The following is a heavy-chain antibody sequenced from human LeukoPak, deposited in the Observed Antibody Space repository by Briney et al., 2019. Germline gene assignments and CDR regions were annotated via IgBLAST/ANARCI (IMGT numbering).Heavy chain of an antibody. CDR1: GFTFSSCS. V-gene: IGHV3-48*01. CDR3: AKDFRIGYSAHFDY. Sequence: GGSLRLSCAASGFTFSSCSMNWVRQAPGKGLEWVSYISSGSSSIYYADSVKGRFTISRDNAENSLYLQMDSLRGEDTAVYYCAKDFRIGYSAHFDYWGQGALVTVSS. J-gene: IGHJ4*02. D-gene: IGHD2-21*01. CDR2: ISSGSSSI.